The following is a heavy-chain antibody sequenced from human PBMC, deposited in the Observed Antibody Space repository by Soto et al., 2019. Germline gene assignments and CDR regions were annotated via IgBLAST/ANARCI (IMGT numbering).Heavy chain of an antibody. D-gene: IGHD5-12*01. J-gene: IGHJ4*02. CDR2: ISSSGSTI. Sequence: PGGSLRLSCAASGFTFSSYEMNWVRQAPGKGLEWVSYISSSGSTIYYADSVKGRFTISRDNAKNSLYLQMNSLRAEDTAVYYCARYSGYKQPLDYWGQGTLVTVSS. CDR3: ARYSGYKQPLDY. V-gene: IGHV3-48*03. CDR1: GFTFSSYE.